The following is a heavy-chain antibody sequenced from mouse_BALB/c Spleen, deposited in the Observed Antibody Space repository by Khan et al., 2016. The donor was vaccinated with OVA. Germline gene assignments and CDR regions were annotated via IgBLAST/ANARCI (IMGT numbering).Heavy chain of an antibody. CDR3: ARVYGGDFDY. V-gene: IGHV3-2*02. CDR2: ISYSGNT. Sequence: EVQLVESGPGLVKPSQSLSLTYTVTGYSITSDYAWNWIRQFPGNKLEWMGFISYSGNTKYNPSLKSRFSITRDTSKNQFFLQLNSVTTEDTATYYCARVYGGDFDYWGQGTSLTVSS. D-gene: IGHD1-1*01. CDR1: GYSITSDYA. J-gene: IGHJ2*02.